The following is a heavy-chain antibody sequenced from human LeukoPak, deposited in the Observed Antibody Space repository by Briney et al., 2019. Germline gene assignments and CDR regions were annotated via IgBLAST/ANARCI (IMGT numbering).Heavy chain of an antibody. Sequence: ASVKVSCKASGYTFTSYDINWVRQATGQGLEWMGWMNPNSGNTGYAQKFQGRVTMTRNTSISTAYMELSSLRSEDTAVYYCARVPQQWLVLDYWGQGTLVTVSS. J-gene: IGHJ4*02. V-gene: IGHV1-8*01. CDR1: GYTFTSYD. D-gene: IGHD6-19*01. CDR3: ARVPQQWLVLDY. CDR2: MNPNSGNT.